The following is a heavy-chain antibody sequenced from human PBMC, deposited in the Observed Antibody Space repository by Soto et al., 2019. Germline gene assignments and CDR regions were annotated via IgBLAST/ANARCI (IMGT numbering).Heavy chain of an antibody. Sequence: GGSLRLSCAASGFTFDDYAMHWVRQAPGKGLEWVSGISWNSGSIGYADSVKGRFTISRDNAKNSLYLQMNSLRAEDTALYYCAKDNIRYYDILTGHMDVWGKGTTVTVSS. D-gene: IGHD3-9*01. CDR1: GFTFDDYA. V-gene: IGHV3-9*01. CDR2: ISWNSGSI. J-gene: IGHJ6*03. CDR3: AKDNIRYYDILTGHMDV.